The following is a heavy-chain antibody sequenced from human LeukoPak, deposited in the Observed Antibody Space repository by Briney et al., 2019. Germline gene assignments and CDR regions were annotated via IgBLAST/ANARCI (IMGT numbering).Heavy chain of an antibody. J-gene: IGHJ4*02. CDR1: GFTFSSYS. Sequence: GGSLRLSCAASGFTFSSYSMNWVRQAPGKGLEWVSYISSSSSTIYYADSVKGRFTISRDNAKNSLYLQMNSLRAEDTAVYYCARDLDGGNSIFRHWGQGTLVTVSS. CDR2: ISSSSSTI. CDR3: ARDLDGGNSIFRH. D-gene: IGHD4-23*01. V-gene: IGHV3-48*01.